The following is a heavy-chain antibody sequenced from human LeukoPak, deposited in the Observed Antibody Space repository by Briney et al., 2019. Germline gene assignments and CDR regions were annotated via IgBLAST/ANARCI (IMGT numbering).Heavy chain of an antibody. CDR2: INHSGST. D-gene: IGHD2-15*01. CDR3: ARVRCSGGSCYRRVAFDI. CDR1: GGSFSGYY. V-gene: IGHV4-34*01. J-gene: IGHJ3*02. Sequence: SETLSLTCAVYGGSFSGYYWSWIRQPPGKGLEWIGEINHSGSTNYNPSLKSRVTISVDTSKNQFSLKLSSVTAADTAVYYCARVRCSGGSCYRRVAFDIWGQGTTVTVSS.